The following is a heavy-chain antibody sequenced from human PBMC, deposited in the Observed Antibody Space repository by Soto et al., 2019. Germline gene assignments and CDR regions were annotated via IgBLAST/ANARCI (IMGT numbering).Heavy chain of an antibody. CDR1: GGSISGYY. Sequence: QVQLQESGPGLVKPSETLSLTCIVSGGSISGYYWSWIRQPPGKGLEWIGYIYYSGSTNYNPSLKSRVTISVDTSKNQLSLKLSSVTAADTAVYYWARDREVTTPCYYSMDVWGQGTTVTVSS. V-gene: IGHV4-59*01. CDR3: ARDREVTTPCYYSMDV. CDR2: IYYSGST. D-gene: IGHD4-17*01. J-gene: IGHJ6*02.